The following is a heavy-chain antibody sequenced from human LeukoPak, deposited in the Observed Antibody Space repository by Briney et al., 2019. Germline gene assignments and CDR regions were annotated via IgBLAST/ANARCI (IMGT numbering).Heavy chain of an antibody. CDR3: VADVVSAVGVLAS. CDR2: IVVGSGNT. Sequence: ASVRVYCKDSGFTFLKSAVQWVRQTRGQRLEWIGWIVVGSGNTNYAQKFSERVTITRDMSTSTAYMELSSLRSEDTAVYYCVADVVSAVGVLASWGQGTLVTVSS. V-gene: IGHV1-58*01. J-gene: IGHJ5*02. CDR1: GFTFLKSA. D-gene: IGHD2-15*01.